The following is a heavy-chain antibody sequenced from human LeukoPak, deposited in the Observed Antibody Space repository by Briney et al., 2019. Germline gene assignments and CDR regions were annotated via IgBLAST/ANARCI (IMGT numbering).Heavy chain of an antibody. J-gene: IGHJ6*03. CDR3: GRDALVGYFSYYYMDV. Sequence: KSSEPLSLTCTVSGGSISSHYWTWLRQSPVKGLEWIGDISNSGSTSYNPSLKSRVTISIDTSKNQFSLKLSSVTAADTAVYYWGRDALVGYFSYYYMDVWGKGTTVTVSS. CDR1: GGSISSHY. CDR2: ISNSGST. D-gene: IGHD2-15*01. V-gene: IGHV4-59*11.